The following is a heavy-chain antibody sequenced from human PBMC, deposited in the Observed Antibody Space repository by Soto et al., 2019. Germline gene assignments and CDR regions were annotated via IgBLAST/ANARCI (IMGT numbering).Heavy chain of an antibody. Sequence: GASVKVSCKASGYTFTSYGISWVRQAPGQGLEWMGWISAYNGNTNYAQKLQGRVTMTTDTSTSTAYMELRSLRSDDTAVYYCARDWGRSSGPIVQNWFDPWGQGTLVTVSS. V-gene: IGHV1-18*01. CDR3: ARDWGRSSGPIVQNWFDP. CDR2: ISAYNGNT. D-gene: IGHD6-19*01. J-gene: IGHJ5*02. CDR1: GYTFTSYG.